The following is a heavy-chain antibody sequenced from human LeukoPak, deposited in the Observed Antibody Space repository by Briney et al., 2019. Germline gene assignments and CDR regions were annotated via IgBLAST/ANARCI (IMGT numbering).Heavy chain of an antibody. CDR2: IWYDGNNK. V-gene: IGHV3-33*08. Sequence: GGSLRLSCAASGFTFSSYSMNWVRQAPGKGLEWVAVIWYDGNNKYYADSVKGRFTISRDNSKKTLYLQLNSLRAEDTAVYYCARDKDVSGYFSYFDYWGQGTLVTVSS. J-gene: IGHJ4*02. CDR3: ARDKDVSGYFSYFDY. D-gene: IGHD3-22*01. CDR1: GFTFSSYS.